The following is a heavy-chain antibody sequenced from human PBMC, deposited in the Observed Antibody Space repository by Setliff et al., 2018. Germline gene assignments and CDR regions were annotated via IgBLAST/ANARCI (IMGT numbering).Heavy chain of an antibody. Sequence: SETLSLTCSVAGGSISSSSYYWGWIRQPPGKGLEWIGSIYYSGSTYYNPSLKSRVTISADTSKKQFSLRLSSVTAADTAVYYCARHPHYYDGSAYYSRFDCWGQGTLVTVSS. D-gene: IGHD3-22*01. V-gene: IGHV4-39*01. CDR1: GGSISSSSYY. J-gene: IGHJ4*02. CDR2: IYYSGST. CDR3: ARHPHYYDGSAYYSRFDC.